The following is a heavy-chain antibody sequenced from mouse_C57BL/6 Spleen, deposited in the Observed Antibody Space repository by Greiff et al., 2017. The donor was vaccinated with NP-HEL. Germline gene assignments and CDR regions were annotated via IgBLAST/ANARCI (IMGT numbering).Heavy chain of an antibody. CDR1: GFTFSSYG. CDR3: ARHGGSSYEWAMDY. J-gene: IGHJ4*01. Sequence: EVKLVESGGDLVKPGGSLKLSCAASGFTFSSYGMSWVRQTPDKRLEWVATISNGGRYTYYPDSVKGRFTISRDNAKNNLYLQMSSLKSEDTAMDYCARHGGSSYEWAMDYWGQGTSGTVSS. V-gene: IGHV5-6*01. D-gene: IGHD3-2*02. CDR2: ISNGGRYT.